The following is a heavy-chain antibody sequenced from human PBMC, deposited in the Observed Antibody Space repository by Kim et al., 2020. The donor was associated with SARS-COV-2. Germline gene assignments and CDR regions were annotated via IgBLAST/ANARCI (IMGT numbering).Heavy chain of an antibody. Sequence: GGSLRLSCAASGFTFSSYWMSWVRQAPGKGLEWVANIKQDGSEKYYVDSVKGRFTISRDNAKNSLYLQMNSLRAEDTAVYYCARYRIQLWFFNAFDIWGQGTMVTVSS. CDR1: GFTFSSYW. J-gene: IGHJ3*02. CDR3: ARYRIQLWFFNAFDI. V-gene: IGHV3-7*03. CDR2: IKQDGSEK. D-gene: IGHD5-18*01.